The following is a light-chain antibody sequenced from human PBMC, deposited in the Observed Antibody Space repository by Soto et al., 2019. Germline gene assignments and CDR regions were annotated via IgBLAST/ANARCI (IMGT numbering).Light chain of an antibody. CDR2: DTS. CDR1: QSIAIY. CDR3: QQRATWPWT. V-gene: IGKV3-11*01. Sequence: IVLTQSPATLSFSPGEEATLSCRASQSIAIYLAWYQQKSGQSPRLLIYDTSNRAPGIPDRFSGSASGTDFTLTISSLEPEDFAVYYCQQRATWPWTFGQRTTVEIK. J-gene: IGKJ1*01.